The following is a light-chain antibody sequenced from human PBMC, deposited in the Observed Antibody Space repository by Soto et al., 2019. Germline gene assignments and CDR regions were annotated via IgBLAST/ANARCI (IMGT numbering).Light chain of an antibody. Sequence: EIVLTQSPANLSLSPGERATLSCRASQSVSSYLAWYQQKPGQAPRLLLYDASNRATGIPARFSGSGSGTEFTLTISILEPEDFAVYYGQQRSNWLTFGGGTKVEIK. CDR3: QQRSNWLT. V-gene: IGKV3-11*01. J-gene: IGKJ4*01. CDR1: QSVSSY. CDR2: DAS.